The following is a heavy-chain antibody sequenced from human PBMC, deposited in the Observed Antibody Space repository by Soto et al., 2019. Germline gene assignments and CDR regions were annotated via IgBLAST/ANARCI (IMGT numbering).Heavy chain of an antibody. D-gene: IGHD6-13*01. CDR3: ARAEQQLETYYYYGMAV. V-gene: IGHV3-13*01. Sequence: EVQLVESGGGLVQPGGSLRLSCAASGFTFSSYDMHWVRQATGKGLEWVSAIGTAGDTYYPGSVKGRFTISRENAKNSLYLQMNSLRAGDTAVYYCARAEQQLETYYYYGMAVWGHGTTVTVSS. J-gene: IGHJ6*02. CDR1: GFTFSSYD. CDR2: IGTAGDT.